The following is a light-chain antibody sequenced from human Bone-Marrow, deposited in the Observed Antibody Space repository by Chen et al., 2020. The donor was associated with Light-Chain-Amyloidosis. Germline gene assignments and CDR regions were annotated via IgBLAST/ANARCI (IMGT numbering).Light chain of an antibody. V-gene: IGLV3-25*03. J-gene: IGLJ2*01. Sequence: SYELTQPPSVSVYPGPAPTSPCSGDDLPTKYAYWYQQKPGQAPVLVIHRDTERPSGISERFSGSSSGTTATLTISGVQAEDEADYHCQSADSSGTYEVIFGGGTKLTVL. CDR1: DLPTKY. CDR3: QSADSSGTYEVI. CDR2: RDT.